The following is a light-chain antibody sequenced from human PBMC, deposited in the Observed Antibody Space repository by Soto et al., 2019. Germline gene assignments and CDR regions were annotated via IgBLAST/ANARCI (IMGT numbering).Light chain of an antibody. CDR3: QQRSNWQVT. CDR2: DAS. J-gene: IGKJ5*01. V-gene: IGKV3-11*01. CDR1: ESGGRF. Sequence: EIVLTQSPATLSLSPGERASLSCRASESGGRFVAWYQQKPGQAPRLLIYDASNRATGGPARFSGSGSGTDFTLSISSLEPEDFAIYYCQQRSNWQVTFGQGTRLEI.